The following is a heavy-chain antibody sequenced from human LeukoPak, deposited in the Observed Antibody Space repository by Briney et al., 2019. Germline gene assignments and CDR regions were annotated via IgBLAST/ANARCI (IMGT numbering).Heavy chain of an antibody. V-gene: IGHV6-1*01. CDR3: TRDATRTGWFDP. CDR2: TYYKSRWDN. D-gene: IGHD1-14*01. Sequence: SQTLSLTCVISGDSVSNNRAAWNWIRQSPSRGLEWLGRTYYKSRWDNDYAASVKSRITINPDTSKNQFSPQLNSVTPEDTAVYYCTRDATRTGWFDPWGQGTLVTVSS. J-gene: IGHJ5*02. CDR1: GDSVSNNRAA.